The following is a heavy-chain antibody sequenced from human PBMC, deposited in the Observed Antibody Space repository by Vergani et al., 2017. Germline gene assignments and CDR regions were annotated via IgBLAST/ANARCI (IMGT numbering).Heavy chain of an antibody. D-gene: IGHD1-7*01. CDR1: GFSFGSYG. Sequence: QVQLVESGGNVVQSGTSLRLSCAASGFSFGSYGMHWVRQSPGKGLEWVAVISNDGGNKYYADSVKGRFTIYKDNAKNTLYLQMDSLRAEDTAVYYCARDGLELLDYFYYMDVWGKGTTVTVSS. J-gene: IGHJ6*03. CDR3: ARDGLELLDYFYYMDV. V-gene: IGHV3-30*03. CDR2: ISNDGGNK.